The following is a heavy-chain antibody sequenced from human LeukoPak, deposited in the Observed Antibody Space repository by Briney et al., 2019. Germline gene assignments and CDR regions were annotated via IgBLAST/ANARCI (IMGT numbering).Heavy chain of an antibody. V-gene: IGHV4-4*07. CDR3: ARELWFGELSTPGD. J-gene: IGHJ4*02. CDR1: GGSISSYY. D-gene: IGHD3-10*01. Sequence: SETLSLTCTVSGGSISSYYWSWIRQPAGKGLEWIGRIYTSGSTNYNPSLKSRVTMSVDTSRNQFSLKLSFVTAADTAVYYCARELWFGELSTPGDWGQGTLVTVSS. CDR2: IYTSGST.